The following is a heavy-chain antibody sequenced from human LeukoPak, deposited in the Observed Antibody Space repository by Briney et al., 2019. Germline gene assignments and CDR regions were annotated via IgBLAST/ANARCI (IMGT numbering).Heavy chain of an antibody. D-gene: IGHD2-2*01. CDR1: GGSISSGGYY. CDR2: IYYSGST. Sequence: PSETLSLTCTVSGGSISSGGYYWSWIRQHPGKGLEWIVYIYYSGSTYYNPSFKSRVTISVDTSKNQFSLKLSSVTAADTAVYYCARRRALPAASMYFDYWGQGTLVTVSS. V-gene: IGHV4-31*03. CDR3: ARRRALPAASMYFDY. J-gene: IGHJ4*02.